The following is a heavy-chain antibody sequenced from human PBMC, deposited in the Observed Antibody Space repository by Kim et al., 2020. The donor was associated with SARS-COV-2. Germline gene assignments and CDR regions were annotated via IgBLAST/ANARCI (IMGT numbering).Heavy chain of an antibody. D-gene: IGHD7-27*01. CDR2: VTHRGEI. V-gene: IGHV4-34*01. J-gene: IGHJ4*02. Sequence: SETLSLTCGVNGGSFSGHYWYWIRQAPGRGLEWIGEVTHRGEINYNPSLKSRVTMSVDTSTNRLSLRMLSVTATDTAVYFCVRSILTGGNWGQGTLATVSS. CDR3: VRSILTGGN. CDR1: GGSFSGHY.